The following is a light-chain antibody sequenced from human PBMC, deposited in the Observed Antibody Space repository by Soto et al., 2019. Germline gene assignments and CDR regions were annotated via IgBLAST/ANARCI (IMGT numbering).Light chain of an antibody. Sequence: EIVLTQSPGTLSLSPGERATLSCRASQSVPDNYFAWYQQKPGQAPRLLIYDTYTRTTGTPDRFSGSGSGTDFALTINSLQSEDLAVYSSQCTNNWTLPFGGGSKVDIK. J-gene: IGKJ4*01. CDR2: DTY. V-gene: IGKV3-20*01. CDR3: QCTNNWTLP. CDR1: QSVPDNY.